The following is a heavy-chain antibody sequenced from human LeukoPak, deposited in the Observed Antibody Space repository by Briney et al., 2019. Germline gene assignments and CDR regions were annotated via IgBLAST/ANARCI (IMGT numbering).Heavy chain of an antibody. D-gene: IGHD4-23*01. Sequence: NPSETLSLTCTISGGSISSSSEYCGWIRQPPAKGLEGIGNFCYNGTTYYNPSLKSRVTISVDTSTSPFSLKLSSVTAADTAVYYCARPYGGNPGYFDYWGQGTLVTVSS. CDR1: GGSISSSSEY. J-gene: IGHJ4*02. V-gene: IGHV4-39*01. CDR2: FCYNGTT. CDR3: ARPYGGNPGYFDY.